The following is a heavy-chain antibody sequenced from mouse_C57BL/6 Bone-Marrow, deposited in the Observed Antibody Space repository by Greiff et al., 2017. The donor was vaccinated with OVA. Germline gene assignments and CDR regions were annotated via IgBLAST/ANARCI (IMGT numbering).Heavy chain of an antibody. CDR1: GFTFTDYY. V-gene: IGHV7-3*01. Sequence: DVKLVESGGGLVQPGGSLSLSCAASGFTFTDYYMSWVRQPPGKALEWLGFIRNKANGYTTEYSASVKGRFTISRDNSQSILYLQMNALRAEDSATYYCARYRGGAFYAMDYWGQGTSVTVSS. CDR3: ARYRGGAFYAMDY. J-gene: IGHJ4*01. D-gene: IGHD1-1*02. CDR2: IRNKANGYTT.